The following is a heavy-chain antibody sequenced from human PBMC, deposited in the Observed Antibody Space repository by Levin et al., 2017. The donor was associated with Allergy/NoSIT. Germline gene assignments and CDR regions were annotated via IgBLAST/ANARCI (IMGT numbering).Heavy chain of an antibody. J-gene: IGHJ4*02. Sequence: GGSLRLSCAASGFTFSSYSMNWVRQAPGKGLEWVSYISSSSSTIYYADSVKGRFTISRDNAKNSLYLQMNSLRAEDTAVYYCALGSNTAMVEYWGQGTLVTVSS. D-gene: IGHD5-18*01. V-gene: IGHV3-48*01. CDR3: ALGSNTAMVEY. CDR2: ISSSSSTI. CDR1: GFTFSSYS.